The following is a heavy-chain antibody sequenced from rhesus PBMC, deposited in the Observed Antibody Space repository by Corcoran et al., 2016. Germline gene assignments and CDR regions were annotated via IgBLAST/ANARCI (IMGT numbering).Heavy chain of an antibody. D-gene: IGHD1-1*01. CDR3: ARHTAGVSYFDY. J-gene: IGHJ4*01. CDR1: GFTFGSYS. Sequence: QVQLVQSGAAVKKPGASVKVSCKASGFTFGSYSISWVLQAPGQGLEWRGLSHPLVGKTNYAEKCQGRVTITADTSTSTAYMELSSLRSEDTAVYYCARHTAGVSYFDYWGQGVLVTVSS. V-gene: IGHV1-198*02. CDR2: SHPLVGKT.